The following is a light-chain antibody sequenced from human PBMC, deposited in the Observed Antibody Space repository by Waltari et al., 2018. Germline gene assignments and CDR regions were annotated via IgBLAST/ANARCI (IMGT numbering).Light chain of an antibody. CDR2: DAS. CDR1: RNINNY. CDR3: QQSYSTIR. V-gene: IGKV1-39*01. Sequence: DIQMTQSPSSVSASVGDRVTISCRASRNINNYLNWYQQKPGKAPNLLIYDASTLPRGVPSRFSGSGSVTEFTLIISGLPPSSFSSSSCQQSYSTIRFGQGTKVEI. J-gene: IGKJ2*03.